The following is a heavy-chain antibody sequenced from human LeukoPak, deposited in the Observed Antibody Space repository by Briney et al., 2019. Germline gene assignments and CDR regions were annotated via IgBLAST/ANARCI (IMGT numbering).Heavy chain of an antibody. V-gene: IGHV4-59*01. CDR2: IYYSGSS. J-gene: IGHJ3*02. Sequence: SETLSLTCTVSSGSIRSYYWGWIRQPPGKGLEWIGHIYYSGSSNHNPSLKSRVTISVDTSKNHFSLKLSSVTAADTAVYYCARDRGGMGSFDIWGPGTMVTVSS. CDR1: SGSIRSYY. D-gene: IGHD6-13*01. CDR3: ARDRGGMGSFDI.